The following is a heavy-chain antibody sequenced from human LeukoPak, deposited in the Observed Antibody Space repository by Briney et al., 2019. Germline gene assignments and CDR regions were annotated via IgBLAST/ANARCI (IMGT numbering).Heavy chain of an antibody. CDR3: ARDGSPVAGFDY. J-gene: IGHJ4*02. CDR2: IYTSGST. Sequence: SQTLSLTCTVSGGSISSGSYYWSWIRQPAGKGLEWIGRIYTSGSTNYNPSLKSRVTISVYTSKNQFSLKLSSVTAADTAVYYCARDGSPVAGFDYWGQGTLVTVSS. D-gene: IGHD2-15*01. CDR1: GGSISSGSYY. V-gene: IGHV4-61*02.